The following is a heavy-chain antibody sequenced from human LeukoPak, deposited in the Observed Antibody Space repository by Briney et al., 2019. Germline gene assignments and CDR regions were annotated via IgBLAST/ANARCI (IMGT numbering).Heavy chain of an antibody. J-gene: IGHJ3*02. CDR2: KTHSGST. CDR1: GGSISSYY. D-gene: IGHD6-6*01. V-gene: IGHV4-34*01. Sequence: PSQTLSLTCAVPGGSISSYYWSWLRQPPGKAQEGLGEKTHSGSTRYNPSLKSRVTISVDTSKTQFSLKLSSVTAADTAVYYCARGGKVWIAARPLDAFDIWGQGTMVIVSS. CDR3: ARGGKVWIAARPLDAFDI.